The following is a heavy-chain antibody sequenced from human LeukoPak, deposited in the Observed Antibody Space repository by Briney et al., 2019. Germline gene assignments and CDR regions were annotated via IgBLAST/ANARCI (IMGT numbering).Heavy chain of an antibody. Sequence: SETLSLTCAVYGGSFSGYYWSWIRQPPGKGLEWIGRIYTSGSTNYNPSLKSRVTMSVDTSKNQFSLKLSSVTAADTAVYYCASRGEGYGDYDYWGQGTLVTVSS. CDR2: IYTSGST. V-gene: IGHV4-59*10. J-gene: IGHJ4*02. D-gene: IGHD4-17*01. CDR1: GGSFSGYY. CDR3: ASRGEGYGDYDY.